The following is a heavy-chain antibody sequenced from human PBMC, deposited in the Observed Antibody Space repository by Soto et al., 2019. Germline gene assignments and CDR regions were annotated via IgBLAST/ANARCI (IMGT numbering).Heavy chain of an antibody. J-gene: IGHJ6*02. CDR1: GYTFTIYY. CDR2: INPSGGST. V-gene: IGHV1-46*01. Sequence: GASVNRSCKAAGYTFTIYYMHWRRQAPGQGLEWMGIINPSGGSTSYAQKFQGRVTMTRDTSTSTVYMELSSLRSEDTAVYYCARGRALGYSPSGMDVWGQGPTVTVSS. D-gene: IGHD5-18*01. CDR3: ARGRALGYSPSGMDV.